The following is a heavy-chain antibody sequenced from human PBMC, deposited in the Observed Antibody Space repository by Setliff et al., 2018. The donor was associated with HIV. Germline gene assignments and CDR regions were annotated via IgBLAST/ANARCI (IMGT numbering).Heavy chain of an antibody. V-gene: IGHV5-51*01. CDR3: ARPRRPYSGSYYDGFDI. J-gene: IGHJ3*02. Sequence: PGESLTISCKGSGYTFTNYWIGWVRQMPGKGLECMGIIYPGDSDTRYSPSFQGQVTISADKSISTAYLQWSSLKASDTAMFYCARPRRPYSGSYYDGFDIWGQGTMVTVS. D-gene: IGHD1-26*01. CDR1: GYTFTNYW. CDR2: IYPGDSDT.